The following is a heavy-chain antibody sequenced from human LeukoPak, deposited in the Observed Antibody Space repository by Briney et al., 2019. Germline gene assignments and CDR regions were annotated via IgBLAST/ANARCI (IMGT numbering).Heavy chain of an antibody. CDR2: ISYDENNK. D-gene: IGHD6-19*01. J-gene: IGHJ4*02. Sequence: GGSLRLSCAASGFTFSSHGMHWVRQAPGKGLEWVAVISYDENNKYFADSVKGRFTISRDNSKNTLYLQTNSLRAEDTAVYYCARSRAIGSGWPGNYWGQGTLVTVSS. CDR1: GFTFSSHG. V-gene: IGHV3-30*03. CDR3: ARSRAIGSGWPGNY.